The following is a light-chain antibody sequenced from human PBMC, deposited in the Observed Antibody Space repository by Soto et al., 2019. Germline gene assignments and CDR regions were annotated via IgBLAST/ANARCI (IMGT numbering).Light chain of an antibody. V-gene: IGKV3-15*01. CDR2: GAS. CDR3: QHYNNWPFT. J-gene: IGKJ2*01. CDR1: QSVSSN. Sequence: EIELTQSPATLSVSPGERATLSCRASQSVSSNLAWYQQKPGQAPTLLIYGASARATGIPARFSGSGSGTEFTLTISSLQSEDFAVYYCQHYNNWPFTFGQGTKLEI.